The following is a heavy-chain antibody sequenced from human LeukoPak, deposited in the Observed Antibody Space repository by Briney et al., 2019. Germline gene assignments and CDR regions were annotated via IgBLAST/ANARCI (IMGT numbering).Heavy chain of an antibody. D-gene: IGHD4-17*01. CDR2: INPSGGST. CDR1: GGTFSSYA. Sequence: ASVKVSCKASGGTFSSYAISWVRQAPGQGLEWMGIINPSGGSTSYAQRFQGRVTMTRDTSTSTVYMELSSLRSEDTAVYYCARGGDDYGDNRLDYWGQGTLVTVSS. V-gene: IGHV1-46*01. CDR3: ARGGDDYGDNRLDY. J-gene: IGHJ4*02.